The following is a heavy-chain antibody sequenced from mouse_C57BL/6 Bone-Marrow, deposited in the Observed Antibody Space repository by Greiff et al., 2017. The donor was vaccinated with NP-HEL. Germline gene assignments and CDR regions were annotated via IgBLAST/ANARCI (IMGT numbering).Heavy chain of an antibody. CDR3: AKNYGSPYAMDY. CDR2: IWRGGST. V-gene: IGHV2-5*01. CDR1: GFSLTSYG. Sequence: VQLQQSGPGLVQPSQRLSITCTVSGFSLTSYGVHWVRQSPGKGLEWLGVIWRGGSTGYNAAFMSRLSITKDNSKRQVFFKMNSLQADDTAIYYCAKNYGSPYAMDYWGQGTSVTVSS. D-gene: IGHD1-1*02. J-gene: IGHJ4*01.